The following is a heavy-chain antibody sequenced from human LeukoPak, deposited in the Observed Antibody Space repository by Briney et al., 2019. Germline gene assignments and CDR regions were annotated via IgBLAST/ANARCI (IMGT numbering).Heavy chain of an antibody. CDR2: ISWNSGTI. D-gene: IGHD2-15*01. Sequence: PGGSLRLSCAASGFTFDDYAMHWVRRAPGKGLEWVTGISWNSGTIAYADSVKGRFTISRDNAKNSLYLQMNSLRAEDTAVYYCASPYCSGGSCYPPAIDYWGQGTLVTVSS. CDR1: GFTFDDYA. CDR3: ASPYCSGGSCYPPAIDY. V-gene: IGHV3-9*01. J-gene: IGHJ4*02.